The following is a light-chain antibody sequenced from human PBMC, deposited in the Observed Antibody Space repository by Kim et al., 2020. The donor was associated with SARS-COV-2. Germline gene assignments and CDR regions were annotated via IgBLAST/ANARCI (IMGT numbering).Light chain of an antibody. V-gene: IGKV3-15*01. J-gene: IGKJ2*01. CDR3: HQYNNWPVA. CDR1: QSVSSK. Sequence: EIVMTQSPATLSVSPGERATLSCRASQSVSSKLAWYQQKPGQAPRLLIYGASTRATGIPAKFSGSGSGTEFTLTISSLQSEDFAVYYCHQYNNWPVAFGQGTKLEI. CDR2: GAS.